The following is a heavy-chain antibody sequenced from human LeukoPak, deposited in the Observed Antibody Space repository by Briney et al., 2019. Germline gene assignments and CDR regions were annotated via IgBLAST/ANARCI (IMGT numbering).Heavy chain of an antibody. J-gene: IGHJ4*02. D-gene: IGHD3-22*01. Sequence: ASVKVSCKASGYTFTSYGINWVRQATGQGLEWMGWMNPNSGNTGYAQKFQGRVTITRNTSISTAYMELSSLRSEDTAVYYCARVLRYDSSGYYSDYWGQGTLVTVSS. CDR2: MNPNSGNT. V-gene: IGHV1-8*03. CDR3: ARVLRYDSSGYYSDY. CDR1: GYTFTSYG.